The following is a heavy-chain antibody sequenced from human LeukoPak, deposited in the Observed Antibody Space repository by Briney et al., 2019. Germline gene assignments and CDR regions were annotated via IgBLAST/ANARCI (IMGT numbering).Heavy chain of an antibody. CDR3: AGGSGSFSLYGMDV. Sequence: SVKVSCKASGGTFSSYAIIWVRQAPGQGLEWMGRIIPTLGIADYAQKFQGRVTITADKATSTAYMELSSLRSDDTAVFYCAGGSGSFSLYGMDVGGQGTTVTVSS. CDR2: IIPTLGIA. J-gene: IGHJ6*02. CDR1: GGTFSSYA. D-gene: IGHD3-10*01. V-gene: IGHV1-69*04.